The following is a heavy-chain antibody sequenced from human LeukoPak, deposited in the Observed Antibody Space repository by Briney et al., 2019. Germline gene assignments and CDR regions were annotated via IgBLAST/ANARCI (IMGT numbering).Heavy chain of an antibody. D-gene: IGHD3-22*01. CDR1: GYTFTSYG. J-gene: IGHJ5*02. Sequence: GASMKVSCKASGYTFTSYGISWVRQAPGQGLEWMGWISAYNGNTNYAQKLQGRVTLTTETSTSTAYMELSSLRSEDTAVYYCARDRYYYDSSGSWGQGTLVTVSS. CDR3: ARDRYYYDSSGS. CDR2: ISAYNGNT. V-gene: IGHV1-18*01.